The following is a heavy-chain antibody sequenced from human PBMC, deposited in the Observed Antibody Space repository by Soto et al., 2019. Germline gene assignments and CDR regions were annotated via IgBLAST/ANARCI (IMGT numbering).Heavy chain of an antibody. J-gene: IGHJ4*02. CDR3: AKDLGPLHYYFDY. D-gene: IGHD4-4*01. CDR2: ISWNSGSI. Sequence: GGSLRLSCAASGFTFDDYAMHWVRQAPGKGLEWVSGISWNSGSIGYADSVKGRFTISRDNAKNSLYLQMNSLRAEDTALYYCAKDLGPLHYYFDYWGQGTLVTVSS. CDR1: GFTFDDYA. V-gene: IGHV3-9*01.